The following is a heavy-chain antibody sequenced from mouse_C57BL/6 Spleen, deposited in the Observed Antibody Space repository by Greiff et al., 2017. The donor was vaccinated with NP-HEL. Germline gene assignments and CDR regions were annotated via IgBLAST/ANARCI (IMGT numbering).Heavy chain of an antibody. D-gene: IGHD2-4*01. Sequence: QVQLQQPGAELVKPGASVKLSCKASGYTFTSYWMHWVKQRPGQGLEWIGMIHPNSGSTNYNEKFKSKATLTVDKSSSTAYMQLSSLTSEDSAVYYCARGIYYDYDDWYFDVWGTGTTVTVSS. V-gene: IGHV1-64*01. J-gene: IGHJ1*03. CDR3: ARGIYYDYDDWYFDV. CDR1: GYTFTSYW. CDR2: IHPNSGST.